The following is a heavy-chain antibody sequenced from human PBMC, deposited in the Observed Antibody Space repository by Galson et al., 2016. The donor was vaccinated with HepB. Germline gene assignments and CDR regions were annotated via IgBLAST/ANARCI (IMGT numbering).Heavy chain of an antibody. CDR2: VNPGNGDT. D-gene: IGHD6-19*01. CDR1: GYTFSNHG. Sequence: SVKVSCKASGYTFSNHGVNWVRQAPGQRLEWMGWVNPGNGDTRYSQNFQGRATITSDTSATTVYMELNRLTSEDTAVYYCVRDPVRGWAPFDYWGQGTLVTVPS. J-gene: IGHJ4*02. CDR3: VRDPVRGWAPFDY. V-gene: IGHV1-3*01.